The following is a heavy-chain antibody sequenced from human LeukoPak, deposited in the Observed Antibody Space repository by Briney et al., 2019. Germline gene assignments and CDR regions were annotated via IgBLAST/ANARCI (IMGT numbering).Heavy chain of an antibody. D-gene: IGHD3-10*01. CDR3: ARGLVNYYGSGSYFWFDP. CDR1: GYTFTSYG. J-gene: IGHJ5*02. Sequence: GASVKVSCKASGYTFTSYGISWVRQAPGQGLEWMGWISAYNGNTSYAQKLQGRVTMTTDTSTSTAYMELRSLRSDDTAVYYCARGLVNYYGSGSYFWFDPWGQGTLVTVSS. V-gene: IGHV1-18*01. CDR2: ISAYNGNT.